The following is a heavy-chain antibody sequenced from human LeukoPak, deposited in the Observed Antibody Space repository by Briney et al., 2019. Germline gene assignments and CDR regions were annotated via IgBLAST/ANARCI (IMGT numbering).Heavy chain of an antibody. CDR2: INPKSGAA. CDR1: GYIFSDYY. Sequence: GASVKVSCKASGYIFSDYYMHWVRQAPGQGLEWLGWINPKSGAADYAQQFRGRVTMTRDTSINTDYMEMKRVTSDDTAVYYCARGTMRDGHWGQGTLVTVSS. J-gene: IGHJ4*02. D-gene: IGHD5-24*01. V-gene: IGHV1-2*02. CDR3: ARGTMRDGH.